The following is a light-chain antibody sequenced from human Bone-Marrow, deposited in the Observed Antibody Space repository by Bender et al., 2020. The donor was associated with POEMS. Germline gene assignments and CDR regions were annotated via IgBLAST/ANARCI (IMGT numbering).Light chain of an antibody. CDR1: SSNIGNNS. Sequence: QSVLTQPPSVSGTPGQRVIISCSGSSSNIGNNSVCWYQQLPGTAPKLLMYKTFDRPSGIPERFSASKSGTSASLAIDGLRSEDEADYYCSAWDDTLSGPVFGGGTKLTVL. V-gene: IGLV1-47*01. CDR3: SAWDDTLSGPV. CDR2: KTF. J-gene: IGLJ2*01.